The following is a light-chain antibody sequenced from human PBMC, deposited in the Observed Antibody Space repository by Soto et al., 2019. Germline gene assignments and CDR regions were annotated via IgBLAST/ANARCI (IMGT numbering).Light chain of an antibody. V-gene: IGKV3-20*01. CDR1: QSVSSN. CDR2: GAS. CDR3: QQYGSSSWT. J-gene: IGKJ1*01. Sequence: VLTQSPATLSSSPGERATLSCRASQSVSSNLAWYQQKPGQAPRLLIYGASTRATGIPARFSGSGSGTDFTLTISRLEPEDFAVYYCQQYGSSSWTFGQGTKVDIK.